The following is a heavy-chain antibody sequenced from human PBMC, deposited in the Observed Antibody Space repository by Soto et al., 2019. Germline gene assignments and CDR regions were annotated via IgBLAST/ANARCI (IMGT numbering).Heavy chain of an antibody. D-gene: IGHD2-21*02. J-gene: IGHJ4*02. CDR1: GFTFSNYA. CDR2: ISGSGRST. V-gene: IGHV3-23*01. Sequence: GGSLRLSCAASGFTFSNYAMSWVRQAPGKGLEWVSTISGSGRSTYYVDSVKGRFTISRDNSKNTLTLQMNSLRAEDTAVYYCAKSHKVVTAGQPFDDWVQGTLVTVSS. CDR3: AKSHKVVTAGQPFDD.